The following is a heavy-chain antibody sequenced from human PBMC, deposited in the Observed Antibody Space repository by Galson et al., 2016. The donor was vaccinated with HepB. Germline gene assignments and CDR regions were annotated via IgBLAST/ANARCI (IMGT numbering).Heavy chain of an antibody. CDR1: GGSISSGYYY. V-gene: IGHV4-61*02. J-gene: IGHJ4*02. Sequence: TLSLTCTVSGGSISSGYYYWSWIRQPAGKGLEWIGRLYTSGGTNYNPSLKSRVSISVDTSKNQFSLNLRSVTAADTAVYYCASDYLGGYDYFDSWGQGTLVTVSS. CDR2: LYTSGGT. D-gene: IGHD5-12*01. CDR3: ASDYLGGYDYFDS.